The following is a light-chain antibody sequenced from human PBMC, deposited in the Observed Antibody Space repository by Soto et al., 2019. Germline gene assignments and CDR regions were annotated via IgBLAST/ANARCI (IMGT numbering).Light chain of an antibody. J-gene: IGKJ1*01. CDR2: GAS. V-gene: IGKV3-20*01. Sequence: IALTPYPGTLSSSPGEKPTLSWTSSQSVRSNSLAWYQQRPGQAPRLLIYGASSRATGIQDRLSGSGSGTDFTLTISSLEPEDFVFYYCQQYGGSSTCGQGTKVDI. CDR1: QSVRSNS. CDR3: QQYGGSST.